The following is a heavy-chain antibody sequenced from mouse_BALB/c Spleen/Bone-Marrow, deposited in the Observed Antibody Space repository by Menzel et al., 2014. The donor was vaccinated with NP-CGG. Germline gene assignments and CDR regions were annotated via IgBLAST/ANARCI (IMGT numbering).Heavy chain of an antibody. CDR1: GFTYTDYY. Sequence: EVHLVESGGGLVQPGGSLRLSCATSGFTYTDYYMSWVRQPPGKALEWLGFIINKANGYTTEYSASVKGRFTISRDNSQNILYLQMNNLRTEDSATYYCARDREYGSNWYFDVWGAGTTVTVSS. D-gene: IGHD1-1*01. J-gene: IGHJ1*01. V-gene: IGHV7-3*02. CDR3: ARDREYGSNWYFDV. CDR2: IINKANGYTT.